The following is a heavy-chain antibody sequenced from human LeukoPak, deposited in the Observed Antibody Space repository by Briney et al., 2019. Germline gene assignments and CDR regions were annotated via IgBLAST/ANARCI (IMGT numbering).Heavy chain of an antibody. CDR1: GFTFSSYG. CDR3: AKGGAYSLP. Sequence: GGSLRLSCAASGFTFSSYGMHWVRQAPGKGLEWVAVISYDGSNKYYADSVKGRFTISRDNSKNTLYLQMNSLRAEDTAVYYCAKGGAYSLPWGQGTLVTVSS. J-gene: IGHJ5*02. CDR2: ISYDGSNK. V-gene: IGHV3-30*18. D-gene: IGHD2-21*01.